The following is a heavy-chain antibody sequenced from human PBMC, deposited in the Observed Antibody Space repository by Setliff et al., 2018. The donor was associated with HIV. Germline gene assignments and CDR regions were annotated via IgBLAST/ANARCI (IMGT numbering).Heavy chain of an antibody. Sequence: TSETLSLTCSVSGGSIRSHWSWIRQPPGKGLEWVGYIHYSGSTKYNSSLKRRVTMSIDTSKNQFSLKLSSATAADTAIYYCARVGRVGSAFDIWGQGAMVTVSS. V-gene: IGHV4-59*11. CDR3: ARVGRVGSAFDI. CDR2: IHYSGST. CDR1: GGSIRSH. J-gene: IGHJ3*02. D-gene: IGHD2-15*01.